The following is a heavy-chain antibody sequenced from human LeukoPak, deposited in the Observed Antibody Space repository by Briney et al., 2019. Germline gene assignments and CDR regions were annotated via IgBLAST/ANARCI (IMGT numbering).Heavy chain of an antibody. CDR3: ARARTDSSGYCY. CDR2: INHSGST. CDR1: GGSFSGYY. D-gene: IGHD3-22*01. V-gene: IGHV4-34*01. Sequence: PSETLSLTCAVYGGSFSGYYWSWIRQPPGKGLEWIGEINHSGSTNYNPSLKSRVTISVDTSKNQFSLKLSSVTAADTAVYYCARARTDSSGYCYWGQGTLVTVSS. J-gene: IGHJ4*02.